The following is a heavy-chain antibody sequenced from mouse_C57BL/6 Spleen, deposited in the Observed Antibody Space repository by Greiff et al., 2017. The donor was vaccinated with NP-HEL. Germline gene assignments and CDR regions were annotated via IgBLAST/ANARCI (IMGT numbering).Heavy chain of an antibody. D-gene: IGHD2-4*01. CDR1: GYSFTGYY. V-gene: IGHV1-42*01. Sequence: EVQLHQSGPELVKPGASVKISCKASGYSFTGYYMNWVKQSPEKSLEWIGEINPSTGGTTYNQKFKAKATLTVDKSSSTAYMQLKSLTSEDSAVYYCARLGYDYDGAWFAYWGQGTLVTVSA. CDR2: INPSTGGT. CDR3: ARLGYDYDGAWFAY. J-gene: IGHJ3*01.